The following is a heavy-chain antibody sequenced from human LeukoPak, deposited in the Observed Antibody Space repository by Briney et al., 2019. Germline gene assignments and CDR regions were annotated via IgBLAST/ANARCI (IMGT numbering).Heavy chain of an antibody. J-gene: IGHJ4*02. CDR1: GFTLRSDA. D-gene: IGHD6-13*01. Sequence: RSLRLSCAASGFTLRSDAMHWVRQAPGKGLEWVAFISYDGIIEHYADSVKGRFTISRDNSKNTLYLQMNSLRGEDTAVYYCAKDLSTNWSFDYWGQGTLVTVSS. CDR2: ISYDGIIE. V-gene: IGHV3-30*18. CDR3: AKDLSTNWSFDY.